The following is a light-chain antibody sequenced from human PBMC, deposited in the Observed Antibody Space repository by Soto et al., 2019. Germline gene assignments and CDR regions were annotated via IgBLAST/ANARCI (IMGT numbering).Light chain of an antibody. Sequence: DIQMTQSPYSLSAAVGDRVTIACRASQNINTYLNWYQQKPGKAPKLLIFDAASFQSGVRSRLSGGGSRTDFTLTITSLQPEDFATYYCQQTSSAPFTFGPGTKVDIK. J-gene: IGKJ3*01. CDR3: QQTSSAPFT. CDR2: DAA. CDR1: QNINTY. V-gene: IGKV1-39*01.